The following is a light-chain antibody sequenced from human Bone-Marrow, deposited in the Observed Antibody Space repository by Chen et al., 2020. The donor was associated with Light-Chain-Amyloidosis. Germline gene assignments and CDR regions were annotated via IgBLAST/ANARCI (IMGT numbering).Light chain of an antibody. CDR2: DDD. V-gene: IGLV3-21*03. CDR1: NIGGKR. Sequence: SYVVSQPPSVSVAPGKTARITCGGNNIGGKRVNWYQKKPGQAPVLVVHDDDDRPSGIPERFAGSNPGNTATLTHIRGKVGDEADYYCQVWNSGSDHPGAFGGGTKLTVL. CDR3: QVWNSGSDHPGA. J-gene: IGLJ3*02.